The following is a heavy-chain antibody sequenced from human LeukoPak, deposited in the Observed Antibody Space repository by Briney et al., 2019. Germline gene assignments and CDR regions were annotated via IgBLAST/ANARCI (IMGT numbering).Heavy chain of an antibody. CDR3: ARSGFATGWTLDY. CDR2: MYHSGIR. CDR1: GYSISSGYY. Sequence: PSETLSLTCTVSGYSISSGYYWGWIRPSPGKGLEWIGIMYHSGIRHYNPSLKSRLTMSVDTSKNQFSLILSSVTAADTAVYYCARSGFATGWTLDYWGQGNLVTVSS. D-gene: IGHD6-19*01. J-gene: IGHJ4*02. V-gene: IGHV4-38-2*02.